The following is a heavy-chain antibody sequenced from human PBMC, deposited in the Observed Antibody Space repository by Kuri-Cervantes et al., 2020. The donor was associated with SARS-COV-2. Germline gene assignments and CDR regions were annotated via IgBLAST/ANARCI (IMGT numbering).Heavy chain of an antibody. D-gene: IGHD3-3*01. Sequence: GGSLRLSCTASGFTFGDYAMSWVRQAPGKGLEWVGFIRSKAYGGTTEYAASMKGRFTISRDDSKSIAYLQMNSLKAEDTAVYYCTRDVDGYDFWSGYYEGYYFDYWGQGTLVTVSS. V-gene: IGHV3-49*04. CDR2: IRSKAYGGTT. J-gene: IGHJ4*02. CDR3: TRDVDGYDFWSGYYEGYYFDY. CDR1: GFTFGDYA.